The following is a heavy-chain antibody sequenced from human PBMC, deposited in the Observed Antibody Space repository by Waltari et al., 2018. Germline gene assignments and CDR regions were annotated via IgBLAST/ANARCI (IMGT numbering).Heavy chain of an antibody. V-gene: IGHV4-61*09. J-gene: IGHJ6*03. CDR2: IYTSGST. CDR1: GGSISSGSYY. Sequence: QVQLQESGPGLVKPSQTLSLTCTVSGGSISSGSYYWSWIRQPAGKGLEWIGYIYTSGSTNYNPSLKSRVTISVDTSKNQFSLKLSSVTAADTAVYYCASESVYYYYMDVWGKGTTVTVSS. CDR3: ASESVYYYYMDV.